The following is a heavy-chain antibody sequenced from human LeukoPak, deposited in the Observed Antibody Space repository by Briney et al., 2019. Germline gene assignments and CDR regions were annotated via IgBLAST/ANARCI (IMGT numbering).Heavy chain of an antibody. Sequence: SVKVSCKASGGTFSSYAISWVRQAPGQGLEWMGGIIPILGIANYAQKFQGRVTIIADKSTSTAYMELSSLRSEDTAVYYCARREGDQLDAFDIWGQGTMVPVSS. D-gene: IGHD1-26*01. CDR2: IIPILGIA. CDR1: GGTFSSYA. J-gene: IGHJ3*02. CDR3: ARREGDQLDAFDI. V-gene: IGHV1-69*10.